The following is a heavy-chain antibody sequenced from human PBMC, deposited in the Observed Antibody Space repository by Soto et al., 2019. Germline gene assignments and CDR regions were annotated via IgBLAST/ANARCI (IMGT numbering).Heavy chain of an antibody. V-gene: IGHV4-39*01. Sequence: QLQLQESGPGLVKPSETLSLTCTVSGGSISSSSYYWGWIRQPPGKGLEWIGSIYYSGSTYYNPSLKSRVTISVDTSKNQFSLKLSSVTAADTAVYYCARHYYDFWSGYYPTLFDYWGQGTLVTVSS. CDR3: ARHYYDFWSGYYPTLFDY. CDR2: IYYSGST. J-gene: IGHJ4*02. CDR1: GGSISSSSYY. D-gene: IGHD3-3*01.